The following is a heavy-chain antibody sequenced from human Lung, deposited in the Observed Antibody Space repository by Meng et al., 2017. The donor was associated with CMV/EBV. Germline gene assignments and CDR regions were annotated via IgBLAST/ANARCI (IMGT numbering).Heavy chain of an antibody. D-gene: IGHD2-2*01. CDR3: ARACSSTSCLAAYYYYGMDV. J-gene: IGHJ6*02. CDR1: GFTFSSYS. Sequence: GEXXTISCAASGFTFSSYSMNWVRQAPGKGLEWVSYISSSSSTIYYADSVKGRFTISRDNAKNSLYLQMNSLRAEDTAVYYCARACSSTSCLAAYYYYGMDVXGQGXTVTVSS. V-gene: IGHV3-48*04. CDR2: ISSSSSTI.